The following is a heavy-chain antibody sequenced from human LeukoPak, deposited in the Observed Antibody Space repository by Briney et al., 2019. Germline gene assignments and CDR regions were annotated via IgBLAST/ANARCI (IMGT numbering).Heavy chain of an antibody. CDR3: AQARSSSGYGPLGLY. D-gene: IGHD5-12*01. V-gene: IGHV3-48*04. CDR2: ISSSSSTI. J-gene: IGHJ4*02. Sequence: GGSLRLSCAASGFTFSSYSMNWVRQAPGKGLEWVSYISSSSSTIYYADSVKGRFTISRDNAKNSLYLQMNSLRAEDTAVYYCAQARSSSGYGPLGLYWGQGTLVTVSS. CDR1: GFTFSSYS.